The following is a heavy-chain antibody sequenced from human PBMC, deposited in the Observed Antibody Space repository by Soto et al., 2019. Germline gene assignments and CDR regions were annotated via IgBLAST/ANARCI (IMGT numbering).Heavy chain of an antibody. CDR1: GYTFTSYD. D-gene: IGHD2-15*01. CDR2: MNPNSGNT. J-gene: IGHJ6*02. Sequence: ASVKVSCKASGYTFTSYDINWVRQATGQGLEWMGWMNPNSGNTGYAQKFQGRVTMTRNTSISTAYMELSSLRSEDTAVYYCAREYCSGGSCYSDGGMDVWGQGTTVTV. CDR3: AREYCSGGSCYSDGGMDV. V-gene: IGHV1-8*01.